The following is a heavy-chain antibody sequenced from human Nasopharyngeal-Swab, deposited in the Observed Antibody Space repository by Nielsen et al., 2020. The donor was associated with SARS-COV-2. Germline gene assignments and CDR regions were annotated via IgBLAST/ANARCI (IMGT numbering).Heavy chain of an antibody. CDR2: INPNNGET. Sequence: ASVTVSCKASGYTFTRYAIHWVRQAPGQGLEWMGWINPNNGETKYSQKFQDRVTITRDTSATIVYMELSSLRSRDTAVYYCAKAGASIPGNWFDRWGQGTLVSVSS. V-gene: IGHV1-3*01. CDR3: AKAGASIPGNWFDR. D-gene: IGHD2-21*01. J-gene: IGHJ5*02. CDR1: GYTFTRYA.